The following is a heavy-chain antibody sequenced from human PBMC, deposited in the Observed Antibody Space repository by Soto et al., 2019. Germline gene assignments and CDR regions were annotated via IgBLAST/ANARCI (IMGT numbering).Heavy chain of an antibody. CDR2: ISGYNGNT. CDR3: ARVHLRDRYPPLYFHY. V-gene: IGHV1-18*04. D-gene: IGHD1-26*01. J-gene: IGHJ4*02. CDR1: GYTFTSYG. Sequence: ASVKVSCKASGYTFTSYGISWVRQAPGQGLEWMGWISGYNGNTNNAQKFQGRVTMTTDTSTSTAYMELRSLRSDDTAVYYCARVHLRDRYPPLYFHYWGQGTLVTVSS.